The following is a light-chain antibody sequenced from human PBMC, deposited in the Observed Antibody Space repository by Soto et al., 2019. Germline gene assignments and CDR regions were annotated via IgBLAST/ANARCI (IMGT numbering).Light chain of an antibody. CDR3: KQYNSYTWT. J-gene: IGKJ1*01. CDR2: KAS. V-gene: IGKV1-5*03. CDR1: QSISSW. Sequence: DVQMTHSPSTLSASVGDRVTITCRASQSISSWLAWYQQKPGKAPKLLIYKASTLESGVPSNFSGSGSGTEFARDISSLQPEDFATYYCKQYNSYTWTFGQGTKV.